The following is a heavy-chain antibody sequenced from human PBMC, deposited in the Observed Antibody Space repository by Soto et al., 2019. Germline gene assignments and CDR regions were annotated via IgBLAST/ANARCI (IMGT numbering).Heavy chain of an antibody. CDR1: GFTFSSYA. J-gene: IGHJ4*02. CDR3: ASNGYSREELFDY. CDR2: ISYDGSNK. D-gene: IGHD6-13*01. Sequence: VQLVESGGGVVQPGRSLRLSCAASGFTFSSYAMHWVRQAPGKGLEWVAVISYDGSNKYYADSVKGRFTISRDNSKNTLYLQMNNLRAEDTAVYYCASNGYSREELFDYWGQGTLVTVSS. V-gene: IGHV3-30-3*01.